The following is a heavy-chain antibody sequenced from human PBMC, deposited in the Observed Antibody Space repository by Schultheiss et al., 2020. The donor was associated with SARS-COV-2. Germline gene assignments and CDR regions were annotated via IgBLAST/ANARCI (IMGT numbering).Heavy chain of an antibody. J-gene: IGHJ3*01. D-gene: IGHD7-27*01. CDR3: AKDAALGSEDAFDL. Sequence: GGSLRLSCAASGFTFSSYAMSWVRQAPGKGLEWVSIISGSGGSTYYADSVKGRFTISRDNSKNTLSLQMSSLRAADTAVYYCAKDAALGSEDAFDLWGQGTMVTVSS. V-gene: IGHV3-23*01. CDR2: ISGSGGST. CDR1: GFTFSSYA.